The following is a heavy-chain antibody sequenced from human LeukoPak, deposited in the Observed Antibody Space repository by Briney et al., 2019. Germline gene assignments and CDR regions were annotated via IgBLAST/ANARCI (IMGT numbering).Heavy chain of an antibody. J-gene: IGHJ2*01. V-gene: IGHV3-20*04. CDR2: IDRDGGSP. CDR3: ARFSSGWHRRYFDL. D-gene: IGHD6-19*01. Sequence: GGSLRLSCAASGFTVEDYDMSWVRQPPGKGLEWVSGIDRDGGSPGSADSVQGQVTISRGNAKNSVYLQMNSVRDEDTAFYYCARFSSGWHRRYFDLWGRGTLVTVSS. CDR1: GFTVEDYD.